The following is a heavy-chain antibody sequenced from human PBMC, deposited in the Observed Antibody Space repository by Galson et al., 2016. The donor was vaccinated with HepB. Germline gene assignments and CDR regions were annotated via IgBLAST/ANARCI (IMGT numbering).Heavy chain of an antibody. J-gene: IGHJ4*02. D-gene: IGHD1-14*01. CDR2: INSDGSTT. CDR1: GFTFSSHW. CDR3: ASGVIKPRGDY. Sequence: SLRLSCAASGFTFSSHWTHWVRQAPGKGLVWVSRINSDGSTTSYADFVKGRFTISRDNAKNTLYLQMNRLRGEDTAVYYCASGVIKPRGDYWGQGTVVTVTS. V-gene: IGHV3-74*01.